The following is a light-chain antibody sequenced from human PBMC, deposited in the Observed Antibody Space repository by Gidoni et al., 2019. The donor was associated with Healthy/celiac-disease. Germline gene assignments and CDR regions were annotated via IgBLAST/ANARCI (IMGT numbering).Light chain of an antibody. V-gene: IGKV1-27*01. CDR2: SAS. Sequence: DIQMTQSPSSPSASVGARVTITCRASQGISNYLAWYQQKPGKVPKLLIYSASTLQSGVPSRFSGSGSGTEFTLTISSLQPEDVATYYCQKYNSAPQVTFGQGTKVEIK. CDR1: QGISNY. CDR3: QKYNSAPQVT. J-gene: IGKJ1*01.